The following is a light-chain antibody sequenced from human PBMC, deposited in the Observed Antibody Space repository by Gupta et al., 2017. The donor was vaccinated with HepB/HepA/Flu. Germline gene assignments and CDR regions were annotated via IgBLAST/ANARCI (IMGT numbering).Light chain of an antibody. Sequence: IHMTQSPSSLSASVGDRVIITCRASQTISNYVNWYQQKPGKAPKLLMSAASGLQSGVPSRFSGSGSGTDFTLTISRRQPEDFAIYGCQQTDNTPLTFGRGTMVDIK. J-gene: IGKJ4*01. CDR3: QQTDNTPLT. CDR1: QTISNY. CDR2: AAS. V-gene: IGKV1-39*01.